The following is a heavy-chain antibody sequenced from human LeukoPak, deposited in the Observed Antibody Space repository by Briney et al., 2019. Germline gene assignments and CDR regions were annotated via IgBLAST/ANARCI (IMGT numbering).Heavy chain of an antibody. V-gene: IGHV4-61*01. J-gene: IGHJ5*02. Sequence: SETLSLTCTVSGGSVSIGSYYWSWIRQPPGKGLEWIGYIYYSGSTNYNPSLKSRVTISVDTSKNQFSLKLSSVTAADTAVYYCARERHNYDYIWGGSNWFDPWGQGTLVTVSS. CDR1: GGSVSIGSYY. CDR3: ARERHNYDYIWGGSNWFDP. CDR2: IYYSGST. D-gene: IGHD3-16*01.